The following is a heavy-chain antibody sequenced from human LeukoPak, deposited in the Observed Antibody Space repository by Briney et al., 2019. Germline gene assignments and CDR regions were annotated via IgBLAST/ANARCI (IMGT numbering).Heavy chain of an antibody. J-gene: IGHJ3*02. V-gene: IGHV5-51*01. CDR2: IYPGDSDT. Sequence: GESLKISCKGSGYSFTSYWIGWVRQMPGKGLGWVGIIYPGDSDTSYSPSFQGQVPISADKSISTAYLQWSSLKASDTAMYYCAGAGELLSAFDIWGQGTMVTVSS. CDR3: AGAGELLSAFDI. CDR1: GYSFTSYW. D-gene: IGHD1-26*01.